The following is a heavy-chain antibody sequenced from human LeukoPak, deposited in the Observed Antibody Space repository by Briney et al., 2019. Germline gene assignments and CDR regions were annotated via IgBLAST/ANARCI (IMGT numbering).Heavy chain of an antibody. CDR3: ARGYTVVIRFDY. CDR2: INHSGST. CDR1: GGSFSGYY. Sequence: PSETLSLTCAVYGGSFSGYYWSWIRQPPGKGLEWIGEINHSGSTNYNPSLKSRVTISVDTSKNQFSLKLSSVTAADTAVYYCARGYTVVIRFDYWGQGTLVTVSS. D-gene: IGHD4-23*01. V-gene: IGHV4-34*01. J-gene: IGHJ4*02.